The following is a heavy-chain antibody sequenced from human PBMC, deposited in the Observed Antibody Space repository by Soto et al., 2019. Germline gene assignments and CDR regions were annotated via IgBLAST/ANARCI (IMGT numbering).Heavy chain of an antibody. J-gene: IGHJ6*02. CDR3: ARGFYGSGSPYGMDV. D-gene: IGHD3-10*01. Sequence: GGSLRIACAASGFTFSDYYMSWIRQSPGKGLEWVSYISSSGSTIYYADSVKGRFTISRDNAKNSLYLQMNSLRAEDTAVYYCARGFYGSGSPYGMDVWGQGTTVTVSS. V-gene: IGHV3-11*01. CDR1: GFTFSDYY. CDR2: ISSSGSTI.